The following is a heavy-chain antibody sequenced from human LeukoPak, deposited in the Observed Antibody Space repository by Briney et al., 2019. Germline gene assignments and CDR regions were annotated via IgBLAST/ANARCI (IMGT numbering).Heavy chain of an antibody. V-gene: IGHV3-66*01. J-gene: IGHJ4*02. D-gene: IGHD5-12*01. CDR1: GFTVXXXX. CDR2: IYSGGST. CDR3: AREFNSGYDSYYFDY. Sequence: LXCXASGFTVXXXXMSXXXQXXXXGXXXXSVIYSGGSTYYADSVKGRFTISRDNSKNTLYLQMNSLRAEDTAVYYCAREFNSGYDSYYFDYWGQGTLVTVSS.